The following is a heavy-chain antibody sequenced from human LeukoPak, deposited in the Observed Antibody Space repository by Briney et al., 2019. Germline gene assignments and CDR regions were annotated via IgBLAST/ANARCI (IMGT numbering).Heavy chain of an antibody. CDR1: GGSISSYY. Sequence: SETLSLTCTVSGGSISSYYWSWIRQPPGKGLEWIGYIYYSGSTNYNPSLKSRVTISVDTSKNQFSLKLSSVTAADTAVYYCAREAAGTTIDYWGQGTLVTVSS. D-gene: IGHD1-7*01. V-gene: IGHV4-59*01. CDR3: AREAAGTTIDY. CDR2: IYYSGST. J-gene: IGHJ4*02.